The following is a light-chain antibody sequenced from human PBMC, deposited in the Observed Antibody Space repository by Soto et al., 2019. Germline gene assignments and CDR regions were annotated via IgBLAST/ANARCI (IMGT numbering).Light chain of an antibody. Sequence: DIHLTQSQSFLSASVGDRVTITCRDSQGIASSLAWYQQKAGKAPKLLIYAASTLESGVPSRFSGSGPGTEFTLTISSLQPEDFAIYYCQQFNSYPLTFGGGTKVEIK. CDR2: AAS. CDR1: QGIASS. CDR3: QQFNSYPLT. J-gene: IGKJ4*01. V-gene: IGKV1-9*01.